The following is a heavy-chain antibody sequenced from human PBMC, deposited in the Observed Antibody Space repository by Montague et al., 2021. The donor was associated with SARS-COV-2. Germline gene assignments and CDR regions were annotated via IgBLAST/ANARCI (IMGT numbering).Heavy chain of an antibody. Sequence: SETLSLTCAVSGGSITGFSWSWVRQPAGKGLEWIGRVTTSGTTNYSPSLRSRVTMSDDTSKNQSSLNLNSVTAADTAIYYCARTPTRPLSLDSWGQGTLVTVSS. D-gene: IGHD6-6*01. CDR3: ARTPTRPLSLDS. V-gene: IGHV4-4*07. CDR2: VTTSGTT. CDR1: GGSITGFS. J-gene: IGHJ4*02.